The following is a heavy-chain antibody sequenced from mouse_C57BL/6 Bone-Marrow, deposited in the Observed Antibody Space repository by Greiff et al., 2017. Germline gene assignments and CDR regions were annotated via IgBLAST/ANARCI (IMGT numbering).Heavy chain of an antibody. V-gene: IGHV1-85*01. CDR2: IYPSDGST. Sequence: QVQLQQPGPELVKPGASVKLSCKASGYTFTSYEINWVKQRPVQGLEWIGVIYPSDGSTKYNEKFKGKATLTVDTSSSTAYMELHSLTSEDSAVYFCAIPARSRGFAYWGRGPLVTVSA. CDR3: AIPARSRGFAY. CDR1: GYTFTSYE. D-gene: IGHD5-1*01. J-gene: IGHJ3*01.